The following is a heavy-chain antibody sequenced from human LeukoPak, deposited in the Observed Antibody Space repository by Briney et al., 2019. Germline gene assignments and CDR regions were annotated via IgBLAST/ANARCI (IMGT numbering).Heavy chain of an antibody. CDR1: GYSFTSYW. CDR2: IYPGDSDT. Sequence: GESLKISYEGSGYSFTSYWIAWVRQMPGKGLEWMGIIYPGDSDTRYSPSFQGQVTISADKSISTAYLQWRSLKASDTAMYYCARQWYEDTAMVDYWGQGTLVTVSS. V-gene: IGHV5-51*01. J-gene: IGHJ4*02. D-gene: IGHD5-18*01. CDR3: ARQWYEDTAMVDY.